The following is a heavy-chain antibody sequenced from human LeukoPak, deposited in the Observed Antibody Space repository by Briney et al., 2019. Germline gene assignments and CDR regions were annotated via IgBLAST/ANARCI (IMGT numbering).Heavy chain of an antibody. CDR1: GFTFSDYY. D-gene: IGHD3-9*01. V-gene: IGHV3-11*01. CDR3: AGGAQNDVLIGFYPSFDY. Sequence: GGSLRLSCAASGFTFSDYYMRWIRQAPGKGLEWVSYISTSGSTIYYADSVKGRFTISRDNAKKSLYLQMNSLRAEDTAVYYCAGGAQNDVLIGFYPSFDYWGQGALVTVSS. J-gene: IGHJ4*02. CDR2: ISTSGSTI.